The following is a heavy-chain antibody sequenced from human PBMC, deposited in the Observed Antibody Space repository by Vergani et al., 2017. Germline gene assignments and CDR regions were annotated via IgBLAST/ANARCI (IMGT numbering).Heavy chain of an antibody. V-gene: IGHV3-23*01. CDR1: GFTFSSYA. CDR3: VKDPRKAARPGDPFDY. Sequence: EVQLLESGGGLVQPGGSLRLSCAASGFTFSSYAMSWVRQAPGKGLEWVSAISGSGGSTYYADSVKGRFTISRDNSKNTLYLQMNSLRAEDTAVYYCVKDPRKAARPGDPFDYWGQGTLVTVSS. CDR2: ISGSGGST. D-gene: IGHD6-6*01. J-gene: IGHJ4*02.